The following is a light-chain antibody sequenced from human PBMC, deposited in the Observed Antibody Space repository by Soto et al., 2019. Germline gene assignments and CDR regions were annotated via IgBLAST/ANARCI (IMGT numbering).Light chain of an antibody. Sequence: DIVMTQSPDSLAVSLGERATINCKSSQSVSYTSGGKNYLAWYQQKPGQPPQLLISWASTRESGVPDRFSGSGSGTDFTLTISSLQAEDVAVYYCQQYYGNSYTFGQGTKLEIK. CDR2: WAS. CDR3: QQYYGNSYT. CDR1: QSVSYTSGGKNY. J-gene: IGKJ2*01. V-gene: IGKV4-1*01.